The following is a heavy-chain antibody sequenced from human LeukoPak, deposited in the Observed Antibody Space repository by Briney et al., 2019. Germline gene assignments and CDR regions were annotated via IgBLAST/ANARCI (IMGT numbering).Heavy chain of an antibody. V-gene: IGHV3-15*01. J-gene: IGHJ3*02. D-gene: IGHD5-18*01. Sequence: GGSLRLSCATSGFTLRNAWISWVRQAPGKGLGWVGRMRSEARGGTPDYAALVKGRFIISIDDSRSTLYLQMHSLETEDTALYYCTTEGFTYGHHALGIWGQGTVVTVS. CDR2: MRSEARGGTP. CDR3: TTEGFTYGHHALGI. CDR1: GFTLRNAW.